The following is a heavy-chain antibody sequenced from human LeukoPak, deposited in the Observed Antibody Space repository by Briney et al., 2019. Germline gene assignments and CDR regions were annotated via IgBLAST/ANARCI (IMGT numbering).Heavy chain of an antibody. CDR2: IPYSGST. V-gene: IGHV4-59*12. CDR1: GGSISSFY. J-gene: IGHJ3*02. D-gene: IGHD3-10*01. Sequence: SETLSLTCTVSGGSISSFYWSWIRQPPGKGLEWIGYIPYSGSTNYNPSLKSRVTISVDTSKNQFSLKLTSVTAADTAVYYCARSDGYGLVDIWGQGTMVTVSS. CDR3: ARSDGYGLVDI.